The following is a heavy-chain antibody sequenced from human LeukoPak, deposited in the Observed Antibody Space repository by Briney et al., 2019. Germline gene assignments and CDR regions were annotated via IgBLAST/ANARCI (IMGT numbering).Heavy chain of an antibody. CDR3: ARPVVVAAAPFNWFDP. J-gene: IGHJ5*02. Sequence: SETLSLTCTVSGGSISSSSYYWGWIRQPPGKGLEWIGSIYYSGSTYYNPSLKSRVTISVDTSKNQFSLKLSSVTAADTAVYYCARPVVVAAAPFNWFDPWGQGTLVTVSS. V-gene: IGHV4-39*01. CDR2: IYYSGST. CDR1: GGSISSSSYY. D-gene: IGHD2-15*01.